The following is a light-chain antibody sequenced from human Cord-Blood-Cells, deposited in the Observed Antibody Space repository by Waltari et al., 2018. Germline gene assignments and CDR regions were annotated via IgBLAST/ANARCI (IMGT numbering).Light chain of an antibody. J-gene: IGLJ1*01. CDR2: DVS. Sequence: QSALTQPASVSGSPGQSLTIPCTGTSSDVGGYNYVSWYQQHPGKAPKLMIYDVSNRPSGVSNRFSGSKSGNTASLTISGLQAEDEADYYCSSYTSSSTLGFGTGTKVTVL. CDR3: SSYTSSSTLG. CDR1: SSDVGGYNY. V-gene: IGLV2-14*03.